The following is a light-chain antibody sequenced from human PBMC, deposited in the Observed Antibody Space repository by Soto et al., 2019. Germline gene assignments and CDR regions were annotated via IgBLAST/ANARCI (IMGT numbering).Light chain of an antibody. CDR3: QQYNNWPET. Sequence: DIQMPQSPFTLSASLGDRVTISCRASRTVSNWLAWYQHQPGRAPRLLISRASTLESGVPPRFSGSGSGTEFTLTISSLQSEDFAVYYCQQYNNWPETFGQGTKVDIK. J-gene: IGKJ1*01. V-gene: IGKV1-5*03. CDR1: RTVSNW. CDR2: RAS.